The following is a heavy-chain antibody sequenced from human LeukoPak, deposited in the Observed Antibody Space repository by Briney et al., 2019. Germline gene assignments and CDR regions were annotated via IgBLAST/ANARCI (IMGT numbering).Heavy chain of an antibody. V-gene: IGHV3-48*03. CDR1: GFTFSGYE. CDR3: ASVKWIAEAAFDY. D-gene: IGHD6-19*01. CDR2: ISSSGSTI. J-gene: IGHJ4*02. Sequence: PGRSLRLSCAASGFTFSGYEISCVRPAPEKRLERVSYISSSGSTIYYADSVKGRFTISRDNAKNSLYLQMNSLRAEDTAVYYCASVKWIAEAAFDYWGQGTLVTVSS.